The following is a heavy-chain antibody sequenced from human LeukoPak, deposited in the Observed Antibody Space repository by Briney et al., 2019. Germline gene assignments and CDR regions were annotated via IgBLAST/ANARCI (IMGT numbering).Heavy chain of an antibody. CDR3: TTYSIVVVPAAIPYYYYYMDV. J-gene: IGHJ6*03. Sequence: GGSLRLSCAASGFIFSNYEMNWVRQAPGKALEWISYINSGGTPIYYADSVKGRFTMSRDNAKNSLYLQMNSLKTEDTAVYYCTTYSIVVVPAAIPYYYYYMDVWGKGTTVTISS. D-gene: IGHD2-2*01. V-gene: IGHV3-48*03. CDR1: GFIFSNYE. CDR2: INSGGTPI.